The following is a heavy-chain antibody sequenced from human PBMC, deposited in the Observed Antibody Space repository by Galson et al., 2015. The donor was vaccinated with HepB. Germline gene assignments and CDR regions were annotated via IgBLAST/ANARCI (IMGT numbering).Heavy chain of an antibody. CDR3: ARGGYDFWSGPDY. V-gene: IGHV3-72*01. CDR2: TRNKANSYTT. Sequence: SLRLSCAASGFTFSDHYMDWVRQAPGKGLEWVGRTRNKANSYTTEYAASVKGRFTISRDDSKNSLYLQMNSLKTEDTAVYYCARGGYDFWSGPDYWGQGTLVTVSS. CDR1: GFTFSDHY. D-gene: IGHD3-3*01. J-gene: IGHJ4*02.